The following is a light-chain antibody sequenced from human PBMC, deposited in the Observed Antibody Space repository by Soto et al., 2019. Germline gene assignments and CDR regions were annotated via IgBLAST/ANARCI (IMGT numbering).Light chain of an antibody. J-gene: IGKJ1*01. CDR2: GGS. Sequence: ENVLAQAPGAHGFSPGGGVTHSRRAGQSVSSSYLAWYQQKPGQAPRLLIYGGSTRPTGIPDRFGGTGSGTDFTLTISRLEPEDFAVYYCQQYGSSPTFGQGTKVDI. CDR3: QQYGSSPT. CDR1: QSVSSSY. V-gene: IGKV3-20*01.